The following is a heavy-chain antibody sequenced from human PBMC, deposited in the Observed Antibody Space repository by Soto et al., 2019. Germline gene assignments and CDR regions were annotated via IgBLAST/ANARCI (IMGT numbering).Heavy chain of an antibody. CDR3: AKGRSYYYYYGVDV. V-gene: IGHV3-23*01. CDR2: IIDSGGST. Sequence: EVQLLESGGGLVQPGGSLRLSCAASGFTFSSCAMGWVRQAPGKGLEWVSDIIDSGGSTYYADSVKGRFTISRDNSKSKMYLQMTSLRAEDTALYYCAKGRSYYYYYGVDVWGQGTTVTVSS. J-gene: IGHJ6*02. CDR1: GFTFSSCA.